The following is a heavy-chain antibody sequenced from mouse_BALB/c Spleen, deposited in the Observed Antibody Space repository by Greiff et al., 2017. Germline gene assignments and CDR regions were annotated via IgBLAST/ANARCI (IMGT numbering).Heavy chain of an antibody. CDR2: IWAGGST. CDR1: GFSLTSYG. J-gene: IGHJ4*01. CDR3: ARGNYEAMDY. D-gene: IGHD2-1*01. Sequence: VMLVESGPGLVQPSQSLSITCTVSGFSLTSYGVHWVRQPPGKGLEWLGVIWAGGSTNYNSALMSRLSISKDNSKSQVFLKMNSLQTDDTAMYYCARGNYEAMDYWGQGTSVTVSS. V-gene: IGHV2-9*02.